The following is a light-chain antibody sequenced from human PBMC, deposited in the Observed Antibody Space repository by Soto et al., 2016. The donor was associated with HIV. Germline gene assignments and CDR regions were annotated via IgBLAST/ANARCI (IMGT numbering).Light chain of an antibody. J-gene: IGLJ2*01. CDR1: NIGNKA. CDR3: QVWDSGTNHVV. V-gene: IGLV3-21*01. Sequence: SYELTQPPSVSVAPGKTARITCGGNNIGNKAVHWFQQKPGQAPVLVVYDDFHRPSGIPERFSGSNSGHTATLTINRVEAGDEADYYCQVWDSGTNHVVFGGGTKLTVL. CDR2: DDF.